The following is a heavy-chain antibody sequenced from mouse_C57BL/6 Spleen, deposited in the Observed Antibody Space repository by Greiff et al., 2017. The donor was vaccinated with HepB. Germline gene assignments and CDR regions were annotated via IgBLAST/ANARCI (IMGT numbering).Heavy chain of an antibody. Sequence: VQLQQPGAELAKPGASVKLSCKASGYTFTSYWMQWVKQRPGQGLEWIGEIDPSDSYTNYNQKFKGKATLTVDKSSSTACMQLVSLTSEDSGVYYCARKDAMDYWGQGTSVTVSS. V-gene: IGHV1-50*01. CDR1: GYTFTSYW. J-gene: IGHJ4*01. CDR3: ARKDAMDY. CDR2: IDPSDSYT.